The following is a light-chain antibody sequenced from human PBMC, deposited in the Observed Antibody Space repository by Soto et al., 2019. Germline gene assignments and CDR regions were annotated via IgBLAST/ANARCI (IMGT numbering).Light chain of an antibody. V-gene: IGKV1-39*01. CDR1: QSISSY. CDR2: AAS. Sequence: DIQMTQSPSSLSASVGDRVTITCRASQSISSYLNWYQQKPGKAPKLLIYAASSLQSGVPSRFSGSGSGTDFTLTISSLKPEDFATYYCQQSYSTSIFTFGPGTKVDIK. J-gene: IGKJ3*01. CDR3: QQSYSTSIFT.